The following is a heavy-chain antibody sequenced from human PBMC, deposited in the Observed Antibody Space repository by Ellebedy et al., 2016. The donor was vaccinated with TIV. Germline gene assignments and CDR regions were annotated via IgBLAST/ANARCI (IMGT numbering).Heavy chain of an antibody. CDR3: ARDIVVVPAAMPVGLGY. J-gene: IGHJ4*02. CDR1: GFTFGSYS. V-gene: IGHV3-30*04. D-gene: IGHD2-2*01. CDR2: VSSDGSGE. Sequence: GEFLKISCAASGFTFGSYSMHWVRQAPGKGLEWVAEVSSDGSGERYTDSVKGRFTISRDNSQNTLYLLMNSLRAEDTAVYYCARDIVVVPAAMPVGLGYWGQGTLVTVSS.